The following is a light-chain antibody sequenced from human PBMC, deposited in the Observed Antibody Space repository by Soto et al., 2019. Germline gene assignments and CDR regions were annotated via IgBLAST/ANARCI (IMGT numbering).Light chain of an antibody. Sequence: EIVMTQSPATLSVSPGERATLSCRASQSVSSNLAWYHQKPGQAPRLLIYDASTRATGIPARFSGSGSGTEYTLTISSPQSEDSAVYYCQQCIWPTFTVTLGGGTKVEIK. CDR3: QQCIWPTFTVT. CDR2: DAS. V-gene: IGKV3-15*01. J-gene: IGKJ4*01. CDR1: QSVSSN.